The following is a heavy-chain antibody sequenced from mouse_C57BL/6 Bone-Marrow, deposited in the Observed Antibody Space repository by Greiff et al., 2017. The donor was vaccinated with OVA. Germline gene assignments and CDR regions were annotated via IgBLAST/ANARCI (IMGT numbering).Heavy chain of an antibody. J-gene: IGHJ2*01. V-gene: IGHV1-64*01. Sequence: QVQLQQPGAELVKPGASVKLSCKASGYTFTSYWMHWVKQSPGQGLEWIGMIHPNSGSTNYNEKFTSKATLTVDKSASTAYMQLSSLTPEDSAVYYCARLLLLGRDYWGQGTTLTVSS. CDR2: IHPNSGST. D-gene: IGHD1-1*01. CDR3: ARLLLLGRDY. CDR1: GYTFTSYW.